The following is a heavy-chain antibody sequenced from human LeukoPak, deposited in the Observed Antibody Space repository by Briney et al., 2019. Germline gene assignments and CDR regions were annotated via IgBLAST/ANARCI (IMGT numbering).Heavy chain of an antibody. CDR2: INHSGST. Sequence: SETLSLTCAVYGGSFSGYYWSWIRQPPGKGLEWIGEINHSGSTNYNPSLKSRVTTSVDTSKNQFSLKLSSVTAADTAVYYCGGSSWYSDAFDIWGQGTMVTVSS. CDR1: GGSFSGYY. CDR3: GGSSWYSDAFDI. J-gene: IGHJ3*02. V-gene: IGHV4-34*01. D-gene: IGHD6-13*01.